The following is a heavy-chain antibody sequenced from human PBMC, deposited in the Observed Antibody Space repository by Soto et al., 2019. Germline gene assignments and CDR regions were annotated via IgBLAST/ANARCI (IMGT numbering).Heavy chain of an antibody. D-gene: IGHD1-7*01. CDR1: GFSFTSNNW. J-gene: IGHJ4*02. CDR2: IYRTGST. V-gene: IGHV4-4*02. Sequence: SDTLSLTCAFSGFSFTSNNWLTWVRQPPGQGLEWIGEIYRTGSTNYNPSLKSRVTISLDKSENQFSLKVTSLTAADTAVYYCASRDPGTSVDYWGQGTVVTVSS. CDR3: ASRDPGTSVDY.